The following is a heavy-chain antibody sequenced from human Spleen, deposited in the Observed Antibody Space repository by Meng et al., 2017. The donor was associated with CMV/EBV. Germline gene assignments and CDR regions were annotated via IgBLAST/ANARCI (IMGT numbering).Heavy chain of an antibody. D-gene: IGHD3-10*01. V-gene: IGHV2-70D*14. CDR2: IDWDDDK. CDR3: ARTYYGSGWFDP. J-gene: IGHJ5*02. Sequence: SGPTLVKPTQTLTLTCTFSGFSLSTSGMHVSWIRQPPGKALKWLARIDWDDDKTYSTPLETRLTVSKDTSRNQVVLTMTNMDPADTATYYCARTYYGSGWFDPWGQGTLVTVSS. CDR1: GFSLSTSGMH.